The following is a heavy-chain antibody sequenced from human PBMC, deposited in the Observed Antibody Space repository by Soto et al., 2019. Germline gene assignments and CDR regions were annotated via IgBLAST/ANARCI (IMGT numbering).Heavy chain of an antibody. CDR3: ARDLGGAYFLAFDY. D-gene: IGHD3-16*01. V-gene: IGHV1-69*08. Sequence: QVQLVQSGAEVKKPGSSVKVSCKASGGTFSTYTISWLRQAPGQGLEWMGRIIPILGIANYAQKFQGRVTITADKSTSTAYMELSSLRSEDTAVYYCARDLGGAYFLAFDYWGQGTLVTVSS. CDR2: IIPILGIA. CDR1: GGTFSTYT. J-gene: IGHJ4*02.